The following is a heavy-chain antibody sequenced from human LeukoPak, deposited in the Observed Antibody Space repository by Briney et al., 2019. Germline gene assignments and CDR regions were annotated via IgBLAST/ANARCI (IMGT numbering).Heavy chain of an antibody. D-gene: IGHD6-19*01. V-gene: IGHV4-30-4*01. CDR1: GGSISSGDSY. J-gene: IGHJ4*02. CDR2: IYYSGST. CDR3: ASRPDTSVAALWDY. Sequence: SQTLSLTCTVSGGSISSGDSYWSWICQPPGKGLEWIGYIYYSGSTYYNPSLKSRVTISVDTSKNQFSLKLSSVTAADTAVYYCASRPDTSVAALWDYWGQGTLVTVSS.